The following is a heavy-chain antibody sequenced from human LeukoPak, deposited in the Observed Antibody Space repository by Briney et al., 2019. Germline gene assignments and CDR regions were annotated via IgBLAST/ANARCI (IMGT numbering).Heavy chain of an antibody. D-gene: IGHD5-18*01. CDR1: GITFGSYA. J-gene: IGHJ4*02. CDR3: TTLRIQLWLDY. CDR2: IKSKTDGGTI. Sequence: GGSLRLSCAASGITFGSYAMNWVRQAPGKGLEWVGRIKSKTDGGTIDYSAPVKGTFTIPRDDSKNTLYLQMNSLKTEDTAVYYCTTLRIQLWLDYWGQGTLVTVSS. V-gene: IGHV3-15*01.